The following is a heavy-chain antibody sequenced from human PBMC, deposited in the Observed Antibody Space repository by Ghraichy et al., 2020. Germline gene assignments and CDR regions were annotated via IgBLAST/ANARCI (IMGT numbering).Heavy chain of an antibody. Sequence: GGSLRLSCAASGFTFSSYGMHWVRQAPGKGLEWVAVIWYDGSNKYYADSVKGRFTISRDNSKNTLYLQMNSLRAEDTAVYYCARDPTVTFNWYFDLWGRGTLVTVSS. D-gene: IGHD4-17*01. CDR2: IWYDGSNK. CDR3: ARDPTVTFNWYFDL. CDR1: GFTFSSYG. V-gene: IGHV3-33*01. J-gene: IGHJ2*01.